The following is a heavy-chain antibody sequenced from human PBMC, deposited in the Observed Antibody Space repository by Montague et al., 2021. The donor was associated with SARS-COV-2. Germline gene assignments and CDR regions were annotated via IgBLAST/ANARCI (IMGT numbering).Heavy chain of an antibody. V-gene: IGHV4-59*01. D-gene: IGHD3-22*01. CDR1: GGSMTSYY. Sequence: SETLSLTCSVSGGSMTSYYWSWIRQPPGKGLEWIGYIYYSGTTNYNPSLKSRVTISIDTSKTQFSLKLSSVTAADSAVYYCARDGFYYDRSGPSNFDYWGQGTLVTVSS. CDR2: IYYSGTT. CDR3: ARDGFYYDRSGPSNFDY. J-gene: IGHJ4*02.